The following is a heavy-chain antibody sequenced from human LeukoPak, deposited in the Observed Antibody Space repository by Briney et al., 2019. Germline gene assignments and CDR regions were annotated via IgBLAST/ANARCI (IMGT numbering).Heavy chain of an antibody. CDR3: ARLYSSSWYKASDI. CDR2: VYYSGST. J-gene: IGHJ3*02. D-gene: IGHD6-13*01. CDR1: GGSVSSGNYY. V-gene: IGHV4-61*01. Sequence: SETLSLTCTVSGGSVSSGNYYWSWIRQPPGKGLEWIGDVYYSGSTNYNPSLKSRVTISVDTSKNQFSLKLSSVTTADTAVYYCARLYSSSWYKASDIWGQGTMVTVSS.